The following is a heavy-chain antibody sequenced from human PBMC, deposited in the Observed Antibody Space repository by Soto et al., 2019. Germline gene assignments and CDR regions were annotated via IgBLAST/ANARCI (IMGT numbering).Heavy chain of an antibody. CDR2: IWYDGSNK. CDR3: AREIAAAGQWSDGIDV. V-gene: IGHV3-33*01. CDR1: GFTFSSYG. Sequence: QVQLVESGGGVVQPGRSLRLSCAASGFTFSSYGMHWVRQAPGKGLEWVAVIWYDGSNKYYADSVKGRFTISRDNSKNTLYLQMNSLRAEDTAVYYCAREIAAAGQWSDGIDVWGQGTTVTGSS. D-gene: IGHD6-13*01. J-gene: IGHJ6*02.